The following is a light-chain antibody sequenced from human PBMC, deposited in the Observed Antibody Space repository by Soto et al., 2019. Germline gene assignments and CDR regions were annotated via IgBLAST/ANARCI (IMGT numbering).Light chain of an antibody. CDR3: SSYGGSNNYV. CDR2: EVN. J-gene: IGLJ1*01. CDR1: SSDVGGYNF. V-gene: IGLV2-8*01. Sequence: QSALTQPPSASGSPGQSVTISCTGTSSDVGGYNFVSWYQHLPGKAPKLMIYEVNKRPSGVPDRFSGSKSGNTASLTVSGLQTEDEADYYCSSYGGSNNYVFGTGTKLTVL.